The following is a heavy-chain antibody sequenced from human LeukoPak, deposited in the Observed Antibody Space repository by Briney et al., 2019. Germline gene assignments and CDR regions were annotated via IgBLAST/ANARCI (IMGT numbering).Heavy chain of an antibody. V-gene: IGHV3-30-3*01. Sequence: GGSLRLSCAASGSTFSSYAMHWVRQAPGKGLEWVAVISYDGSNKYYADSVKGRFTISRDNSKNTLYLQMNSLRAEDTAVYYCARDGDYGVSFDYWGQGTLVTVSS. D-gene: IGHD4-17*01. CDR3: ARDGDYGVSFDY. J-gene: IGHJ4*02. CDR1: GSTFSSYA. CDR2: ISYDGSNK.